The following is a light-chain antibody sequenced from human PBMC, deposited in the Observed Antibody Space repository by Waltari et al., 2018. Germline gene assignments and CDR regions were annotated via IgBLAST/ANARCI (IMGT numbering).Light chain of an antibody. CDR3: LQHKSFPRT. V-gene: IGKV1-17*01. CDR1: QGIGSD. CDR2: GAS. Sequence: DIQMTQSPSSLSASVGDRVTITCRAIQGIGSDLGWYQQKSGKAPKRLIYGASTLDGGVPSRFSGSASGTDFTLTISSLQPEDFATYYCLQHKSFPRTFGQGTKVE. J-gene: IGKJ1*01.